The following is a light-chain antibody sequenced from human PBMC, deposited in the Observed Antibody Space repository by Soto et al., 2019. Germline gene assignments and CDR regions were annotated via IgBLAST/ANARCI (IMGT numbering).Light chain of an antibody. CDR2: DAS. CDR1: QSISSW. CDR3: QQYETFSGT. J-gene: IGKJ1*01. Sequence: PSTLSASVGDTVTITCRASQSISSWSAWYQQKPGKAPKLLIYDASSLESGVPSRFSGSGSGTKFTLTIASLQPDDFATYYCQQYETFSGTFGPGTKVDI. V-gene: IGKV1-5*01.